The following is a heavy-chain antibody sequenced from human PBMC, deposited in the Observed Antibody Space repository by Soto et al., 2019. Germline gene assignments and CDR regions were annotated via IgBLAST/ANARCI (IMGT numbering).Heavy chain of an antibody. V-gene: IGHV4-4*02. D-gene: IGHD5-18*01. J-gene: IGHJ5*02. Sequence: QVQLQESGPGLVKPSGTLSLTCAVSSGSISSSNWWSWVRQPPGQGLEWIGEIYHSGSTNYNPSLKRRVTISVDKSKNQFSLELSSVTAADTAVYYCARGEGVDTAMENWFDPWGQGTLVTVSS. CDR2: IYHSGST. CDR3: ARGEGVDTAMENWFDP. CDR1: SGSISSSNW.